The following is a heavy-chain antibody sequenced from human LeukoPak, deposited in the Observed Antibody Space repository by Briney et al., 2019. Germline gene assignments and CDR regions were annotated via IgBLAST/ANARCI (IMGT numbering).Heavy chain of an antibody. D-gene: IGHD6-13*01. CDR2: ISYDGNNK. CDR1: GFTFSSYG. Sequence: GGSLRLSCAASGFTFSSYGMHWVRQAPGKGLEWVAVISYDGNNKYYSDSVKGRFTISRDNSKNTLYVQMNSLRAEDTAVYYCAKHSRSGAAGTVWTDWGQGTLVTVSS. CDR3: AKHSRSGAAGTVWTD. J-gene: IGHJ4*02. V-gene: IGHV3-30*18.